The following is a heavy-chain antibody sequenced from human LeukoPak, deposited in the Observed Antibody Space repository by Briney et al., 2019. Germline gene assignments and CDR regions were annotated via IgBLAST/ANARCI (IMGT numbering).Heavy chain of an antibody. CDR3: ARDRSIAVAVNYYYYYYMDV. CDR2: TYYRSKRYN. J-gene: IGHJ6*03. D-gene: IGHD6-19*01. Sequence: QTLSLTCAISGDSLSSNSAAWNWLRHSPSRGLEWLGRTYYRSKRYNDFAVSVKSRITINPDTSKNQFSLQLNYVTPDDTAVYYCARDRSIAVAVNYYYYYYMDVWGKGTTVTVSS. CDR1: GDSLSSNSAA. V-gene: IGHV6-1*01.